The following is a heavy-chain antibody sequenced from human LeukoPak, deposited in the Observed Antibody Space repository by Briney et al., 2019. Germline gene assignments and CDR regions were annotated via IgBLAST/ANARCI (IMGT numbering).Heavy chain of an antibody. CDR1: GYCIDSVYY. CDR3: ARTTARGYDYGRSDVDH. D-gene: IGHD5-18*01. CDR2: IYHSGST. Sequence: SETLSLTCTVSGYCIDSVYYWGWIRQPPGKGLEWIGSIYHSGSTYYNPSLKSRVTISMDTSKNQFSLKLTSVTCEDTAVYYCARTTARGYDYGRSDVDHWGEGTLVTASS. V-gene: IGHV4-38-2*02. J-gene: IGHJ4*02.